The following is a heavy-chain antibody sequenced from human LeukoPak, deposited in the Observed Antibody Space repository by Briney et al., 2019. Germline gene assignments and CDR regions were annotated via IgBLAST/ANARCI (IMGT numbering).Heavy chain of an antibody. CDR3: AREGTAGTNLNWFDP. D-gene: IGHD1-1*01. V-gene: IGHV4-34*01. CDR1: GGSFSGYY. Sequence: SETLSLTCAVYGGSFSGYYWSCVRQPPGKGLEWIGEINHSGSTNYNPSLKSRVTISVDTSKNQFSLKLSSVTAADTAVYYCAREGTAGTNLNWFDPWGQGTLVTVSS. J-gene: IGHJ5*02. CDR2: INHSGST.